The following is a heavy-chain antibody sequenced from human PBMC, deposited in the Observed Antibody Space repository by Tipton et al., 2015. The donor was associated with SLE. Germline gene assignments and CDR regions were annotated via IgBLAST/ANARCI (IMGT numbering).Heavy chain of an antibody. CDR2: INPGGTIT. J-gene: IGHJ4*02. CDR1: GFPFSNHW. D-gene: IGHD3-3*02. CDR3: TKGGFSFSYDY. V-gene: IGHV3-74*01. Sequence: GSLRLSCAASGFPFSNHWWHWVRQVPGKGSVWVSQINPGGTITGHADFLKGRFTISRDNAKNTLYLQMDSLRAEDSAVYYCTKGGFSFSYDYWGQGTLATVSS.